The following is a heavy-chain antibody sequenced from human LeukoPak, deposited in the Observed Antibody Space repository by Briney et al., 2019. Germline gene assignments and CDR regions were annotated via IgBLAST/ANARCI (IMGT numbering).Heavy chain of an antibody. V-gene: IGHV1-8*02. J-gene: IGHJ4*02. Sequence: ASVKVSCKASGYTFTGYYVHWVRQAPGQGLEWMGWMNPNSGNTGYAQKFQGRVTMTRDTSISTAYMELSNLRSEDTAVYYCARGRGYCGSGSYGPNYFDSWGQGTLVTVSS. CDR2: MNPNSGNT. CDR1: GYTFTGYY. D-gene: IGHD3-10*01. CDR3: ARGRGYCGSGSYGPNYFDS.